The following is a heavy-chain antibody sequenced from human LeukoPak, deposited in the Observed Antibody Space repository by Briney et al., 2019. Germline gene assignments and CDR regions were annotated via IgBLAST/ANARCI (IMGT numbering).Heavy chain of an antibody. CDR2: ISSSSSYI. CDR1: GFTFNSCA. V-gene: IGHV3-21*01. J-gene: IGHJ4*02. Sequence: GGSLRLSCAASGFTFNSCAMNWVRQAPGKGLEWVSSISSSSSYIYYADSVKGRFTISRDNAKNSLYLQMNSLRAEDTAVYYCARGGSIAARRDDYWGQGTLVTVSS. D-gene: IGHD6-6*01. CDR3: ARGGSIAARRDDY.